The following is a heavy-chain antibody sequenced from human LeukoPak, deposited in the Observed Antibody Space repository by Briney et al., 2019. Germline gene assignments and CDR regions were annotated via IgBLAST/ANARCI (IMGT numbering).Heavy chain of an antibody. J-gene: IGHJ5*02. D-gene: IGHD6-13*01. CDR2: INPSGGST. CDR3: ARDQSGTIAAAGTGWFDP. CDR1: GYTFTSYY. Sequence: ASVKVSCKASGYTFTSYYMHWVRQAPGQGLEWMGIINPSGGSTSYAQKFQGRVTMTRDTSTSTVYMELSSLRSEDTAVYYCARDQSGTIAAAGTGWFDPWGQGTLVTVSS. V-gene: IGHV1-46*01.